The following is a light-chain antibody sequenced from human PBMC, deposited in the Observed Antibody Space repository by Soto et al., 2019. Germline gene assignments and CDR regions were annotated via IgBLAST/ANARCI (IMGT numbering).Light chain of an antibody. V-gene: IGKV3-15*01. J-gene: IGKJ4*01. CDR3: QRYNNWPLT. Sequence: EIILTQSPASLSVSPGERATLSCRASQSVNNNLAWYQQKRGQAPRLLIYGASTRATGIPGRFRGSGSGTEFTLTITSLQSEDFAIYYCQRYNNWPLTFGGGTKVESK. CDR2: GAS. CDR1: QSVNNN.